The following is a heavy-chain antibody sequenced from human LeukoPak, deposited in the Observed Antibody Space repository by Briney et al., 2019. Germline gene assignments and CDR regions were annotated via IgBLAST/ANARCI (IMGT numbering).Heavy chain of an antibody. Sequence: SETLSLTCTVSGGSISSYYWSWIRRPPGKGLEWIGYIDYSGSTNDNPSLKRRVTISVDTSKNQFSLKLSSVTAADTAVYYCAFGSGYYYYWGQGTLVTVSS. CDR3: AFGSGYYYY. D-gene: IGHD3-22*01. CDR2: IDYSGST. CDR1: GGSISSYY. J-gene: IGHJ4*02. V-gene: IGHV4-59*01.